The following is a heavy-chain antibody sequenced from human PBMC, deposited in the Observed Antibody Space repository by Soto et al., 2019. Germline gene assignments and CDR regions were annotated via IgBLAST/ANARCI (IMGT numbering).Heavy chain of an antibody. CDR3: ARRYWHGGYCDL. V-gene: IGHV3-74*01. J-gene: IGHJ4*02. D-gene: IGHD2-8*02. CDR2: ISGDGSSA. CDR1: GFTFSGYW. Sequence: GGSLRLSSAASGFTFSGYWMHWVRQVPGKRLVWVSRISGDGSSAHYADFAKGRFTISRDNAKNTVYLQMNSLRVDDTAVYYCARRYWHGGYCDLWGQGIVVTVSS.